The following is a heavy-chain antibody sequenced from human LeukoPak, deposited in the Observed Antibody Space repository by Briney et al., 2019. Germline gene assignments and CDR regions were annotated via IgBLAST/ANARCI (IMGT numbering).Heavy chain of an antibody. CDR2: ISYDGSNK. D-gene: IGHD6-13*01. J-gene: IGHJ4*02. V-gene: IGHV3-30*04. CDR3: ASAVIAAAGSSYFDY. Sequence: PGRSLRLPCVASGFTFSSYAMHWVRQAPGKGLEWVAVISYDGSNKYYADSVKGRFTVSRDNSKNTLYLQMNGLRAEDTAVYYCASAVIAAAGSSYFDYWGQGTLVTVS. CDR1: GFTFSSYA.